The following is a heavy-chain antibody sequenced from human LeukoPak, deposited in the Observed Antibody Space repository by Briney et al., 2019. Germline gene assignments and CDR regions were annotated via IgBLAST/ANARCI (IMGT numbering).Heavy chain of an antibody. CDR1: GFTFSSYW. CDR2: IKQDGSEK. J-gene: IGHJ3*02. CDR3: ARVHYGDYAPRPLDAFDI. V-gene: IGHV3-7*01. D-gene: IGHD4-17*01. Sequence: PGGSLRLSCAASGFTFSSYWMSWVRQAPGKGLEWVANIKQDGSEKYYVDSVKGRFTISRDNAKNSLYLQMNSLRAEDTAVYYCARVHYGDYAPRPLDAFDIWGQGTMVTVSS.